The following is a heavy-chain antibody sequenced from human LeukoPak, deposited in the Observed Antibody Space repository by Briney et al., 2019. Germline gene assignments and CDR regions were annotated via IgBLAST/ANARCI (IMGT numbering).Heavy chain of an antibody. V-gene: IGHV4-34*01. CDR1: GGSFSGYY. J-gene: IGHJ4*02. Sequence: SETLSLTCAVYGGSFSGYYWSWIRQPPGKGLEWIGEINHSGSTNYNPSLKSRVTISVDTSKNQFSLKLSSVTAADTAVYYCARGGDYDSSCYFDYWGQGTLVTVSS. CDR3: ARGGDYDSSCYFDY. D-gene: IGHD3-22*01. CDR2: INHSGST.